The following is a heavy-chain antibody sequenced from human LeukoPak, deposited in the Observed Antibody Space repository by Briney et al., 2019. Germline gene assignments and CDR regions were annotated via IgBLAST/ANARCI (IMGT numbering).Heavy chain of an antibody. CDR1: EFTFSSYA. CDR2: ISSPGDIT. CDR3: ARAYGSYSPWGL. J-gene: IGHJ4*02. V-gene: IGHV3-23*01. D-gene: IGHD1-26*01. Sequence: GGSLRLSCAASEFTFSSYAMSWVRQAPGKGLEWVSSISSPGDITYYADSVKGRFTISRDNSKKMLYLQMNSLRAEDTAVYYCARAYGSYSPWGLWGQGTLVTVSS.